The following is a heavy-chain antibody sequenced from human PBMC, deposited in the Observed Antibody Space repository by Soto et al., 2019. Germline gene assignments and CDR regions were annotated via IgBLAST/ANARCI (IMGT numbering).Heavy chain of an antibody. V-gene: IGHV3-30*18. CDR1: GFTFKNYG. CDR2: LSYDGSEK. D-gene: IGHD3-3*01. J-gene: IGHJ5*02. CDR3: AKFPRGNYEPS. Sequence: GGSLRLSCVVSGFTFKNYGMHWVRQAPGKGLEWVSVLSYDGSEKDYAASVRGRFTISRDNSKNTLYLQMNSPRTEDTAIYYCAKFPRGNYEPSWGQGTLVTVSS.